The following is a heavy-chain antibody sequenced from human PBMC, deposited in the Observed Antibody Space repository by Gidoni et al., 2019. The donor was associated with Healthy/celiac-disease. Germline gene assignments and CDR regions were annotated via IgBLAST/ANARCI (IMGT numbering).Heavy chain of an antibody. CDR3: AKDTAMVSYYFDY. CDR1: GFPFSSYG. Sequence: QVQLVESGGGVVQPGRSLRLSCAASGFPFSSYGMPWVRQAPGKGLEWVAVISYDGSNKYYADSVKGRFTISRDNSKNTLYLQMNSLRAEDTAVYYCAKDTAMVSYYFDYWGQGTLVTVSS. D-gene: IGHD5-18*01. J-gene: IGHJ4*02. CDR2: ISYDGSNK. V-gene: IGHV3-30*18.